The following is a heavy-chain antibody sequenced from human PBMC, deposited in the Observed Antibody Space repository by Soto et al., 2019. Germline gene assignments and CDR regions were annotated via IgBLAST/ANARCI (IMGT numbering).Heavy chain of an antibody. D-gene: IGHD6-13*01. CDR1: GGAFSSYA. Sequence: GASVKVSCKASGGAFSSYAISWVRQAPGQGLEWMGGIIPIFGTANYAQKFQGRVTITADESTSTAYMELSSLRSEDTAVYYCARGVSAGTDYWGQGTLVTVSS. V-gene: IGHV1-69*13. J-gene: IGHJ4*02. CDR2: IIPIFGTA. CDR3: ARGVSAGTDY.